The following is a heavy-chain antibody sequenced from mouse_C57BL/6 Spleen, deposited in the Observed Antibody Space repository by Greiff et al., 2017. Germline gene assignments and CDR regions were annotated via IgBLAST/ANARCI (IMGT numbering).Heavy chain of an antibody. J-gene: IGHJ2*01. CDR3: ARSGTGYSNYFDY. CDR2: IDPANGNT. Sequence: EVQLQQSVAELVRPGASVKLSCTASGFHIKNTYMHWVKQRPEQGLEWIGRIDPANGNTKYAPQFQGKATLTADTSSNTAYLQLSSLTSEDTAIYYCARSGTGYSNYFDYWGQGTTRTVSS. CDR1: GFHIKNTY. V-gene: IGHV14-3*01. D-gene: IGHD2-5*01.